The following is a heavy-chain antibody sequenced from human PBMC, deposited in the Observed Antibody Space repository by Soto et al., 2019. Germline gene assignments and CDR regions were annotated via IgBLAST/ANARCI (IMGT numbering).Heavy chain of an antibody. D-gene: IGHD2-21*01. CDR3: AASCVGCGGFNYYDMDV. J-gene: IGHJ6*02. Sequence: QVQLQESGPGLVKPSQTLSLTCTVSGGSISSGGYYWSWIRQHPGKGLEWIGYIYYSGSTYYNPALKSRVTISVDTSKNQSALTLSSVTAADTAVYYCAASCVGCGGFNYYDMDVWGQGTTVTVSS. CDR1: GGSISSGGYY. CDR2: IYYSGST. V-gene: IGHV4-31*03.